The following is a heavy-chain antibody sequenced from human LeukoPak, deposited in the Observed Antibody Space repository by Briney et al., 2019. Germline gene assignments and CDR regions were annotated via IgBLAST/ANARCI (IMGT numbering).Heavy chain of an antibody. CDR1: GYAFTKYP. CDR3: AREGDDYGDYNEFDP. V-gene: IGHV1-3*01. Sequence: GASVKVSCKASGYAFTKYPMHWVRRALGQRLEWMGRINVGNGNTEYSQKFQGRVTITRDTSASTVYMELSSLRSEDTGVYYCAREGDDYGDYNEFDPWGQGTLVTVSS. J-gene: IGHJ5*02. CDR2: INVGNGNT. D-gene: IGHD4-17*01.